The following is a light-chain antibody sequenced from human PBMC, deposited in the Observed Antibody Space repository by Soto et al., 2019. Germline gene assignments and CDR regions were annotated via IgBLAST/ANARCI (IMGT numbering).Light chain of an antibody. Sequence: QSVLTQPASVSGSPGQSITISCTGTSSDVGGYNYVSWYQQHPGKAPKLMIHDVSIRPSGISDRFSGSKSGKTASLTISGLQAEDEADYYCSSYTSSNTVVFGGGTKVTVL. V-gene: IGLV2-14*01. J-gene: IGLJ2*01. CDR1: SSDVGGYNY. CDR2: DVS. CDR3: SSYTSSNTVV.